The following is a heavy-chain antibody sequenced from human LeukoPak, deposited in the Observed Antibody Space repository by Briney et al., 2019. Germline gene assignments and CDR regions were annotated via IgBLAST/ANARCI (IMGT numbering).Heavy chain of an antibody. CDR2: ISSSSSYI. CDR1: GFTFSSYS. J-gene: IGHJ6*04. CDR3: ARIFLNYDILTGTNNYGMDV. Sequence: AGGSLRLSYAASGFTFSSYSMNWVRQAPGKGLAWVSSISSSSSYIYYADSVKGRFTISRDNAKNSLYLQMNSLRAEDTAVYYCARIFLNYDILTGTNNYGMDVWGKGTTVTVSS. V-gene: IGHV3-21*01. D-gene: IGHD3-9*01.